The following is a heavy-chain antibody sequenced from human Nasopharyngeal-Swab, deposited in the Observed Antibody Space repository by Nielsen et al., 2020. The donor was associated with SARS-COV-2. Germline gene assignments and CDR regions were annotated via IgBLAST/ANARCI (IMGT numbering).Heavy chain of an antibody. CDR2: IYYSGST. J-gene: IGHJ4*02. D-gene: IGHD3-3*01. V-gene: IGHV4-59*01. Sequence: WIRQPPGKGLEWIGYIYYSGSTNYNPSLKGRVTISVDTSKNQSSLKLSSVTAADTAVYYCARGGRGIFGVVTNFDYWGQGTLVTVSS. CDR3: ARGGRGIFGVVTNFDY.